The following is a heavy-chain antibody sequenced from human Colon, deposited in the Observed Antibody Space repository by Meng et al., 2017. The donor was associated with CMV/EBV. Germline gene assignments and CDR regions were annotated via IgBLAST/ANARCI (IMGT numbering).Heavy chain of an antibody. D-gene: IGHD4-11*01. J-gene: IGHJ5*02. CDR2: ISTISGFM. V-gene: IGHV3-21*01. CDR1: RFTSSSFG. Sequence: WGSLRLSCAASRFTSSSFGMNWVRQAPGKGLEWVSSISTISGFMYYADSVRGRFTISRDNAKNSVYLQMNSLRAEDTAVYYCARDSNDYSDYAHWFDAWGQGTLVTVSS. CDR3: ARDSNDYSDYAHWFDA.